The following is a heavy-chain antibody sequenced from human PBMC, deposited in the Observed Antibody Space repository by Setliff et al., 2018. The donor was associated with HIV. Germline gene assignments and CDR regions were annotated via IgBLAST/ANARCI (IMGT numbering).Heavy chain of an antibody. D-gene: IGHD3-22*01. V-gene: IGHV4-59*08. Sequence: PSETLSLTCSVSGASIRGHYWSWIRQSPGKGLEWIGNIYYSGNTNYNPSFKSRATISVDTSKNQFSLRLNSVTAADTAVYYCARSLVPSGYYYGRHAFDIWGQGTKVTVSS. J-gene: IGHJ3*02. CDR2: IYYSGNT. CDR1: GASIRGHY. CDR3: ARSLVPSGYYYGRHAFDI.